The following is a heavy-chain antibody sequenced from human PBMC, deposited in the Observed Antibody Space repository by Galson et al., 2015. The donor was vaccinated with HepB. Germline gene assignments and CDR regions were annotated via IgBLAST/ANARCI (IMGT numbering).Heavy chain of an antibody. D-gene: IGHD3-22*01. J-gene: IGHJ4*02. V-gene: IGHV1-2*02. Sequence: SVKVSCKASGYTFTGYYMHWVRQAPGQGLEWMGWINPNSGGTNYAQKFQGRVTMTRDTSISTAYMELSRLRSDDTAVYYCARAFYYYDSSGCYFYFDYWGQGTLVTVSS. CDR2: INPNSGGT. CDR3: ARAFYYYDSSGCYFYFDY. CDR1: GYTFTGYY.